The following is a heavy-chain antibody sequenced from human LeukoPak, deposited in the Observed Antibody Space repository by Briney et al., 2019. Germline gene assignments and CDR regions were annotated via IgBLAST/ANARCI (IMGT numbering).Heavy chain of an antibody. J-gene: IGHJ4*02. D-gene: IGHD3-16*02. CDR1: GGSISSSSYY. CDR3: AIQAYDYVWGSYRSRNFDY. CDR2: IYYSGST. Sequence: SETLSLTCTVSGGSISSSSYYWGWIRQPPGKGLEWIGSIYYSGSTYYNPSLKSRVTISVDTSKNQFSLKLSSVTAADTAVYYCAIQAYDYVWGSYRSRNFDYWGQGTLVTVSS. V-gene: IGHV4-39*01.